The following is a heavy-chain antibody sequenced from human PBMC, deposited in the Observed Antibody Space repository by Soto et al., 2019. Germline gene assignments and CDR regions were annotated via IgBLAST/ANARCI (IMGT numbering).Heavy chain of an antibody. V-gene: IGHV3-23*01. D-gene: IGHD2-2*01. Sequence: EVQLLESGGGLVQPGGSLRLSCAASGFTFSSYAMSWVRQAPGKGLEWVSAISGSGGSTYYADSVKGRFTISRDNSKNTLYLQMNSLRAEDTAVYYCARIVVVLSAGGEENWFDPWGQGTLVTVS. CDR1: GFTFSSYA. CDR3: ARIVVVLSAGGEENWFDP. CDR2: ISGSGGST. J-gene: IGHJ5*02.